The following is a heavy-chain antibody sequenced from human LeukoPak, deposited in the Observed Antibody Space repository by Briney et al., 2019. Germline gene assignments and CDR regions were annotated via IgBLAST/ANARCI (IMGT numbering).Heavy chain of an antibody. D-gene: IGHD3-3*01. CDR3: ASTVFGVTYNWFDP. Sequence: PSETLSLTCTVSGASISSGSYFWSWVRQPAGKALEWIGRFHTSGGTNYNPSHESRVTISVDTSKNQFSLKLTSVTAADTAVYYCASTVFGVTYNWFDPWGQGTLVTVSS. CDR2: FHTSGGT. CDR1: GASISSGSYF. J-gene: IGHJ5*02. V-gene: IGHV4-61*02.